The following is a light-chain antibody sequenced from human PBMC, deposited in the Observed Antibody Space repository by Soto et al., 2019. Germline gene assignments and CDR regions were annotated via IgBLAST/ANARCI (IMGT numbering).Light chain of an antibody. CDR1: SSDGGAYNY. Sequence: QSALTQPPSASGSPGQSVTISCTGTSSDGGAYNYVSWYQHRPGKAPKLMIYEVTKRPSGVPDRFSGAKSGNTASLTVSGLQAEDEADYYCTSHAGTNNFPYVFGTGTKVTVL. J-gene: IGLJ1*01. CDR3: TSHAGTNNFPYV. CDR2: EVT. V-gene: IGLV2-8*01.